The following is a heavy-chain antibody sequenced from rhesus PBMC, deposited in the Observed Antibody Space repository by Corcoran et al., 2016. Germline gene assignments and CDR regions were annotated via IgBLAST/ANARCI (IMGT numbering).Heavy chain of an antibody. CDR3: AKDGGAAGDFDY. V-gene: IGHV3S25*01. J-gene: IGHJ4*01. CDR1: GFTFSSYW. D-gene: IGHD6-25*01. Sequence: EVQLVESGGGLAKPGGSLRLSFAASGFTFSSYWMNWVRQAPGKGLEWVSSINRGGGNTYYADSVKGRFTISRDNSKNTLSLQMNSRRAEDTAVYYCAKDGGAAGDFDYWGQGVLVTVSS. CDR2: INRGGGNT.